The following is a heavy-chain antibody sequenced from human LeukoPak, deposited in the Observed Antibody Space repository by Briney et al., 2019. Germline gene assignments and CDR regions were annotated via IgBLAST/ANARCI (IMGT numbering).Heavy chain of an antibody. CDR1: GYAFSNYF. CDR3: ARRNGGDYLFFDY. CDR2: INSSGGST. V-gene: IGHV1-46*01. D-gene: IGHD4-17*01. J-gene: IGHJ4*02. Sequence: ASAKVSCKASGYAFSNYFLHWLRQAPGQGLEWMGIINSSGGSTTYAQQFQGRVTMTRDTSTGTVYMELSSLTSEDTAVYYCARRNGGDYLFFDYWGQGTLVTVSS.